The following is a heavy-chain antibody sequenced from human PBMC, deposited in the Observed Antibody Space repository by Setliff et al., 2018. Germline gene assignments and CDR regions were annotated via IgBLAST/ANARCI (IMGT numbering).Heavy chain of an antibody. Sequence: GASVKVSCKASGNRFTNYAFHWVRQAPGQSLEWVGRINAANGNTKYSEKYQARLTITGDTSANTVYMELGSLRSEDTATYYCRATGGPFDRWGQGTKVTVSS. CDR3: RATGGPFDR. J-gene: IGHJ3*01. CDR1: GNRFTNYA. CDR2: INAANGNT. D-gene: IGHD3-16*01. V-gene: IGHV1-3*01.